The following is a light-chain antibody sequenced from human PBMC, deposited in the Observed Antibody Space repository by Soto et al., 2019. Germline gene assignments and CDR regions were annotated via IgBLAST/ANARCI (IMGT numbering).Light chain of an antibody. V-gene: IGLV2-14*01. CDR3: SSYTSSSTPLV. CDR1: SSDVGGYTY. CDR2: DVS. Sequence: QSALTQPASVSGSPGQSITISCTGTSSDVGGYTYVSWYQQHPGKAPKLMIYDVSNRPSGVSNRFSGSKSGNTASLTISGLQAEDEADYSCSSYTSSSTPLVFRTGTKLTVL. J-gene: IGLJ1*01.